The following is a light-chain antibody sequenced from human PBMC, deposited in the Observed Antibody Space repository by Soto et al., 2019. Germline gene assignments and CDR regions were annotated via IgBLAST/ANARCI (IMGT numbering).Light chain of an antibody. CDR2: GVY. V-gene: IGKV3D-15*01. J-gene: IGKJ5*01. CDR3: QQRNVWPPVT. CDR1: QSVNRN. Sequence: EVVLTQSPATLSVSPGERATLSCRASQSVNRNLAWYQQKPGQAPRLLIYGVYTRAPGIPARFSGSGSGTEFTLTISSLQSEDSAVYYCQQRNVWPPVTFGQGTRLEIK.